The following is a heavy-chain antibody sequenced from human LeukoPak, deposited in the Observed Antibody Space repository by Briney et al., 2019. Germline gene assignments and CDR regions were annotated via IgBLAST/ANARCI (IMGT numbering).Heavy chain of an antibody. D-gene: IGHD6-13*01. CDR1: GGSFSGYY. CDR3: ARGQQQLGRGIDY. J-gene: IGHJ4*02. V-gene: IGHV4-34*01. Sequence: PSETLSLTCAVYGGSFSGYYWSWIRQPPGKGLEWIGEINHSGSTNYNPSLKSRVTISVDTSKNQFSLKLSSVTAADTAVYYCARGQQQLGRGIDYWGQGTLVTVSS. CDR2: INHSGST.